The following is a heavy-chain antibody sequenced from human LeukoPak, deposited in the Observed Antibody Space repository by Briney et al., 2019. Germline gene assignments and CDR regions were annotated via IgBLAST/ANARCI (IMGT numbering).Heavy chain of an antibody. Sequence: GGSLKLSXAASGFTSSSYSMSWVREAPGKGMECGSALSGSGGSRYYADSVKGRFTISRDNYKNTLYLQMNSLRAEDTAVYYCAKAQGFYDFWSGDWGQGTLVTVSS. D-gene: IGHD3-3*01. CDR1: GFTSSSYS. V-gene: IGHV3-23*01. CDR2: LSGSGGSR. J-gene: IGHJ4*02. CDR3: AKAQGFYDFWSGD.